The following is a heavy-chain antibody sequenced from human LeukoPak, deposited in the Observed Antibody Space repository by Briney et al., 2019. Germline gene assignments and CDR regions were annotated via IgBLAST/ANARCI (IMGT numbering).Heavy chain of an antibody. J-gene: IGHJ6*03. CDR2: IYYSGST. Sequence: TSETLSLTCTVSGGSISSGDYYWSWIRQPPGKGLEWIGYIYYSGSTYYNPSLKSRLTISVDTSKNQFSLKLSSVTAADTAVYYCARNYYFHYYMDVWGKGTTVTVSS. CDR3: ARNYYFHYYMDV. CDR1: GGSISSGDYY. V-gene: IGHV4-30-4*08.